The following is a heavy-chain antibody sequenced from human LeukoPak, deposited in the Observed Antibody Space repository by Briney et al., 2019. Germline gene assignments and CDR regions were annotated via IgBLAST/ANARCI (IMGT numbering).Heavy chain of an antibody. CDR1: GYRFTSYW. Sequence: PGESLKISCKGSGYRFTSYWIAWVRQMPGKVLEWTGSIYPGDSDTRYSPSFQGQVTISVDKSISTAYLQWTSLKASDTAMYYCARQPSRDAFDIWGQATMVTVSS. J-gene: IGHJ3*02. V-gene: IGHV5-51*01. CDR2: IYPGDSDT. CDR3: ARQPSRDAFDI.